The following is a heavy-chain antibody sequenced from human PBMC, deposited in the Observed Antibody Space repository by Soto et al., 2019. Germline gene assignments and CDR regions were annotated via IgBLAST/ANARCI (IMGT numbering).Heavy chain of an antibody. CDR2: ISAYNGNT. J-gene: IGHJ4*02. Sequence: GASVKVSCKASGYTFTSYGISWVRQAPGQGLEWMGWISAYNGNTNYAQKLQGRVTMTTDTSTSTAYMELRSLRSDDTAVYYCARPPRKDYYGSGSPLGYWGQGTLVTVSS. CDR3: ARPPRKDYYGSGSPLGY. V-gene: IGHV1-18*01. CDR1: GYTFTSYG. D-gene: IGHD3-10*01.